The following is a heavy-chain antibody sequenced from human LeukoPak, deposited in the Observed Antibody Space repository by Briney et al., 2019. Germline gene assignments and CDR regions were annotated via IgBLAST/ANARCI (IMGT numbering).Heavy chain of an antibody. Sequence: PSETLSLTCAVYGGSFSGYYWSWIRQPPGKGLEWIGEINHSGSTNYNPSLKSRVTISVDTSKNQFSLKLSSVTAADTAVYYCARGPRYDSWSGYPYYFDYWGQGTLVTVSS. J-gene: IGHJ4*02. V-gene: IGHV4-34*01. D-gene: IGHD3-3*01. CDR2: INHSGST. CDR1: GGSFSGYY. CDR3: ARGPRYDSWSGYPYYFDY.